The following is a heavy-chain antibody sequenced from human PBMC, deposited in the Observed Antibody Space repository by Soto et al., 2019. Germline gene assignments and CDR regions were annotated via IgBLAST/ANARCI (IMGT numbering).Heavy chain of an antibody. Sequence: ASVKVSCKASGGTFSSHAISWVRQAPGQGLEWMGGIIPIFGTANYAQKFQGRVTITADESTSTAYMELSSLRSEDTAVYYCARADYYDSSGYFNLDYWGQGTLVTVSS. D-gene: IGHD3-22*01. CDR3: ARADYYDSSGYFNLDY. J-gene: IGHJ4*02. V-gene: IGHV1-69*13. CDR1: GGTFSSHA. CDR2: IIPIFGTA.